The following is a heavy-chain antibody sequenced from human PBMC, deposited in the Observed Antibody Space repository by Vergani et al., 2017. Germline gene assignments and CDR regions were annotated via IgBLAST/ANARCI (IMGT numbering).Heavy chain of an antibody. Sequence: QMQLVQSGPEVKKPGTSVKVSCKASGFTFTSSAVQWVRQARGQRLEWIGWIVVGSGNTNYAQKFQERVTITRDMSTSTAYMELSSLRSEDTAVYYCAADRDDYVWGSYRYTAAWGQGTMVTVSS. CDR3: AADRDDYVWGSYRYTAA. D-gene: IGHD3-16*02. CDR1: GFTFTSSA. CDR2: IVVGSGNT. V-gene: IGHV1-58*01. J-gene: IGHJ3*01.